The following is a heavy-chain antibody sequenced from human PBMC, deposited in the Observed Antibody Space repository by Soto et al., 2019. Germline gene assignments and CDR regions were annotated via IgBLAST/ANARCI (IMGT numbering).Heavy chain of an antibody. V-gene: IGHV1-18*01. CDR3: ARAVAVIASTPLRQNNWFDP. CDR2: ISAYNGDT. CDR1: GYTFSNYG. D-gene: IGHD2-15*01. Sequence: QVHVVQSGAEVKKPGASVKVSCKTSGYTFSNYGIAWVRQAPGQGLEWMGWISAYNGDTNYAQKFQGRVTMTTDTSTSTAYMELRSLRSDDTALYYCARAVAVIASTPLRQNNWFDPWGQGTLVTVSS. J-gene: IGHJ5*02.